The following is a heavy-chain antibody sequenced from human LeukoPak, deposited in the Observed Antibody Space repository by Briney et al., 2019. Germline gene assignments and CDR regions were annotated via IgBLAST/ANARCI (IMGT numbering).Heavy chain of an antibody. CDR1: GYTFTSYG. CDR3: DRTNSFDY. V-gene: IGHV1-18*01. Sequence: ASVKLSCKASGYTFTSYGISWVRQAPGQGLEWMGWVSAYNGNTNYAHEVQGRGTMTIDRSTSKAYMELKRMRFDDTAGYLCDRTNSFDYWDKGTLVTVSS. CDR2: VSAYNGNT. D-gene: IGHD1-7*01. J-gene: IGHJ4*02.